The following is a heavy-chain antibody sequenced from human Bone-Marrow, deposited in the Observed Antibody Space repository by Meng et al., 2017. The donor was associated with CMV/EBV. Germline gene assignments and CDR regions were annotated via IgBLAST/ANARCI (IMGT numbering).Heavy chain of an antibody. J-gene: IGHJ4*02. CDR1: GFTFSSYG. CDR2: IRYDGSNK. CDR3: AKDAWGLDYFDY. Sequence: LSLTCAASGFTFSSYGMHWVRQAPGKGLEWVAFIRYDGSNKYYADSVKGRFTISRDNSKNTLYLQMNSLRAEDTAVYYCAKDAWGLDYFDYWGQGTLVTVSS. D-gene: IGHD1-26*01. V-gene: IGHV3-30*02.